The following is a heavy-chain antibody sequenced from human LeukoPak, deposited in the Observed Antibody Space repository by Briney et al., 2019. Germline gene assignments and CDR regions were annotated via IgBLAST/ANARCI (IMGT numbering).Heavy chain of an antibody. CDR2: ITDSGRKT. Sequence: GGSLRLSCAASGLTFSNYAMNWVRQASGRGLEWVSGITDSGRKTYYADSVKGHFSISRDNSKNTVYLQMSDLGAEDTAVYYCAKITKATTPNYWGQGTLVTVSS. CDR1: GLTFSNYA. J-gene: IGHJ4*02. D-gene: IGHD4-17*01. V-gene: IGHV3-23*01. CDR3: AKITKATTPNY.